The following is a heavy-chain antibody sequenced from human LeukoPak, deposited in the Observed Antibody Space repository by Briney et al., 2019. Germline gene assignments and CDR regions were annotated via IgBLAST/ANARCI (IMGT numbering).Heavy chain of an antibody. CDR1: GFTFSGSA. Sequence: GGSLRLSCAASGFTFSGSAMHWVRQASGKGLEWVGRIRSKANSYATAYAASVKGRFTISRDDSKNTAYLQMNSLKTEDTAVYYCTRGSIAAAGTWWGQGTLVTVSS. V-gene: IGHV3-73*01. J-gene: IGHJ4*02. CDR3: TRGSIAAAGTW. CDR2: IRSKANSYAT. D-gene: IGHD6-13*01.